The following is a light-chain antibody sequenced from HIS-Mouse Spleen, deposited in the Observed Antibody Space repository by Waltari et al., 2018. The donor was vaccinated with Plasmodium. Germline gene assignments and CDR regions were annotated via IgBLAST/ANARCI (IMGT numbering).Light chain of an antibody. J-gene: IGKJ5*01. V-gene: IGKV1D-13*01. Sequence: AIQLTQSPSPPSATVGDRIPIPCRASQGISSALAWYQQKPGKAPKLLIYDASSLESGVPSRFSGSGSGTDFTLTISSLQPEDFATYYCQQFNNYPSITFGQGTRLEIK. CDR3: QQFNNYPSIT. CDR1: QGISSA. CDR2: DAS.